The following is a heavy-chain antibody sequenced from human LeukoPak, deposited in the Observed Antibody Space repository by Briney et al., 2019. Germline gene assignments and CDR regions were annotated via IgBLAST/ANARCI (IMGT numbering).Heavy chain of an antibody. J-gene: IGHJ4*02. V-gene: IGHV3-21*01. CDR2: ISSSSSYI. CDR3: ARGYYDSSGYYYADY. Sequence: GGSLRLSCAASGFTFSSYSMNWVRQAPGKWLEWVSSISSSSSYIYYADSVKGRFTISRDNAKNSLYLQMNSLRAEDTAVYYCARGYYDSSGYYYADYWGQGTLVTVSS. CDR1: GFTFSSYS. D-gene: IGHD3-22*01.